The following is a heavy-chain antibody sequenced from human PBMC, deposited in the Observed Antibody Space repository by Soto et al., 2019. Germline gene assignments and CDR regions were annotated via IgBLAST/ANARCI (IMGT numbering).Heavy chain of an antibody. CDR3: AKDWGXIVVPAAISYYYYYGMDV. D-gene: IGHD2-2*01. V-gene: IGHV3-23*01. J-gene: IGHJ6*02. CDR2: ISGSGGST. CDR1: GFTFSSYA. Sequence: GGSLRLSCAASGFTFSSYAMSWVRQAPGKGLEWVSAISGSGGSTYYADSVKGRFTISRDNSKNTLYLQMNSLRAEDTAVYYCAKDWGXIVVPAAISYYYYYGMDVWGQGTTVTVSS.